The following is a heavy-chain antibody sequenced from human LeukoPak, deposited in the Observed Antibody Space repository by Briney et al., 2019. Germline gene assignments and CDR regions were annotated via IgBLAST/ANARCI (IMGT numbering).Heavy chain of an antibody. Sequence: GGSLRLSCAASGFTFSSYAMSWVRQAPGKGLEWVSAITGSGGSTYYADSVKGRFTISRDNSKNTLYLQMNSLRAEDTAVFYCAKAPYYDILTGYSYFQHWGQGTLVTVSS. D-gene: IGHD3-9*01. CDR2: ITGSGGST. CDR3: AKAPYYDILTGYSYFQH. CDR1: GFTFSSYA. V-gene: IGHV3-23*01. J-gene: IGHJ1*01.